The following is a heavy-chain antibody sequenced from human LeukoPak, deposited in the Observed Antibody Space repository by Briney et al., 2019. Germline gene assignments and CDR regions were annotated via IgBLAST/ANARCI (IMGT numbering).Heavy chain of an antibody. V-gene: IGHV1-8*03. J-gene: IGHJ5*02. D-gene: IGHD3-16*02. CDR2: MNPNSGNT. Sequence: ASVKVSCKASGYTFTSYDINWVRQATGQGLEWMGWMNPNSGNTGYAQKFQGRVTITRNTSISIGYMELSRLTSEDTAVYYCARDVGNYDYVWGSYRPNWFDPWGQGTLVTVSS. CDR1: GYTFTSYD. CDR3: ARDVGNYDYVWGSYRPNWFDP.